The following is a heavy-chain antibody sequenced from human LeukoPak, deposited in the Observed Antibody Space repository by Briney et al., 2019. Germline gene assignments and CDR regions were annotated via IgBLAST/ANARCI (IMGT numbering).Heavy chain of an antibody. CDR1: GGSFSGYY. CDR2: IYYSGST. J-gene: IGHJ4*02. D-gene: IGHD3-10*01. CDR3: ARRQNYYGSGSALDY. Sequence: PSETLSLTCAVYGGSFSGYYWSWIRQPPGKGLEWIGSIYYSGSTYYNPSLKSRVTISVDTSKNQFSLKLSSVTAADTAVYYCARRQNYYGSGSALDYWGQGTLVTVSS. V-gene: IGHV4-34*01.